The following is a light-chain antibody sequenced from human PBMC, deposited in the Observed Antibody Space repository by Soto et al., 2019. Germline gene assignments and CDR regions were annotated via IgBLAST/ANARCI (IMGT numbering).Light chain of an antibody. Sequence: DVVMIQSPLSLPVTLGQPASISCRSSQSLVHSDGNTYLNWFHQRAGQSPRRLIYKVSNRDSGVPDRFSGSGSGPDFTLMISRVEAEDVGIYYCMQGKHWPYTFGQGTHLEIK. CDR3: MQGKHWPYT. CDR2: KVS. J-gene: IGKJ2*01. V-gene: IGKV2-30*02. CDR1: QSLVHSDGNTY.